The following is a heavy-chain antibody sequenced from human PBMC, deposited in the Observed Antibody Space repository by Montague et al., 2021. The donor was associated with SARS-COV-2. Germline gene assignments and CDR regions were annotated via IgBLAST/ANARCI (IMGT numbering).Heavy chain of an antibody. D-gene: IGHD4-17*01. Sequence: SETLSLTCTVSGGSISSTTYRWGWIRQPPRKGLEWIGFISYSGNTFYNPSLKSRISMSVDTPKSQFSLNLTSVTAADTADYYCARHYGSSLDSWGQGILVAVSS. V-gene: IGHV4-39*01. CDR1: GGSISSTTYR. CDR2: ISYSGNT. CDR3: ARHYGSSLDS. J-gene: IGHJ4*02.